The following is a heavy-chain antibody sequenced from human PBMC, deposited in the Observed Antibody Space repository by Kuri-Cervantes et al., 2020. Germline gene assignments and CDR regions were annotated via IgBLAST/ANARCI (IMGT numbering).Heavy chain of an antibody. Sequence: GGSLRLSCAASGFTFNNHAMNWVRQASGRGLEWVSSISGSGRSTFYADSVKGRFTISRDNAENSLYLQMNRLRAEDTAVYYCARGPSTTPWGYWGQGTLVTVSS. V-gene: IGHV3-21*01. J-gene: IGHJ4*02. CDR3: ARGPSTTPWGY. CDR2: ISGSGRST. CDR1: GFTFNNHA. D-gene: IGHD4-11*01.